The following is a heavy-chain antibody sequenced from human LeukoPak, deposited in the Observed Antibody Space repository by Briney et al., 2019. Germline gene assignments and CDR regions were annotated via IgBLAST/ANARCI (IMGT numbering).Heavy chain of an antibody. Sequence: SETLSLTCTVSGGSISSYYWSWIRQSPGQGLECIGYISNSGNTNYNPSLASRVTMSLDTSNNQFSLKLDSVTPADTAVYYCARLGTGGYWGQETLVTVSS. CDR1: GGSISSYY. J-gene: IGHJ4*02. V-gene: IGHV4-59*08. D-gene: IGHD1-1*01. CDR3: ARLGTGGY. CDR2: ISNSGNT.